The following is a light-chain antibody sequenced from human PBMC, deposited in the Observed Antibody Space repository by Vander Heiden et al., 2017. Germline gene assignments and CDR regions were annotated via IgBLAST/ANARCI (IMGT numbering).Light chain of an antibody. J-gene: IGLJ2*01. CDR1: SSNIGTFL. CDR2: NNH. V-gene: IGLV1-44*01. CDR3: AAWDDSLNGLV. Sequence: QPVLTQPPSASGTPGQRVTISCSGGSSNIGTFLVNWYQQLPGTAPKLLIYNNHQRPSGVPDRFSGSKSGTTASLTINGLQSEDEADYHCAAWDDSLNGLVFGGGTKMTVL.